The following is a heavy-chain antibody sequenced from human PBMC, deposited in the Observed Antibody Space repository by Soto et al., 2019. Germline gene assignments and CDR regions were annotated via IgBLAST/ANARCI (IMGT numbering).Heavy chain of an antibody. V-gene: IGHV3-30-3*01. D-gene: IGHD3-22*01. CDR3: VRDGLDYYDTERLYFDK. Sequence: PGGSLRLSCAASGFTFSSYAIHWVRQAPGKGLEWVTIISKDGNSKHYADSVKGRFTISRDNANNSLYLQMNSLRAEDTATYYCVRDGLDYYDTERLYFDKWGQGTLVTVSS. CDR1: GFTFSSYA. CDR2: ISKDGNSK. J-gene: IGHJ4*02.